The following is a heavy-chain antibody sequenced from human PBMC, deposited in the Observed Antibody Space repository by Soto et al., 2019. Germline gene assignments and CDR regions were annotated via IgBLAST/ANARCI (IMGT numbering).Heavy chain of an antibody. CDR2: INPDNGNT. D-gene: IGHD2-15*01. CDR1: GYTFTRYT. Sequence: PRPSVKVSCKASGYTFTRYTMNWVRQAPGQRLEWMGWINPDNGNTKSSQKFQDRVIITRDTSASTAYMDLSSLRSEGTAVYYCARGIATGQLDPWGQGTLVTVSS. CDR3: ARGIATGQLDP. J-gene: IGHJ5*02. V-gene: IGHV1-3*01.